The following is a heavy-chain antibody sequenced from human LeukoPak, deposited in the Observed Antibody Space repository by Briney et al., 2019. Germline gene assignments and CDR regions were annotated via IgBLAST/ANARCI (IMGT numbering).Heavy chain of an antibody. CDR2: ISGSGDNT. Sequence: AGGSLRLSCAASGFTFSSYSMNWVRQAPGKGLEWVSGISGSGDNTYYADSAKGRFTISRDNSKNTLFLQMNSLRAEDTAVYYCAISPDYGDYKEHKWGQGTLVTVSS. J-gene: IGHJ4*02. V-gene: IGHV3-23*01. CDR3: AISPDYGDYKEHK. D-gene: IGHD4-17*01. CDR1: GFTFSSYS.